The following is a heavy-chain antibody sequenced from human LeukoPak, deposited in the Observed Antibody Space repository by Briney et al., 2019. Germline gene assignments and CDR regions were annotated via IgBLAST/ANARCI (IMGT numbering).Heavy chain of an antibody. Sequence: SETLSLTCSVSGGSISSPYWNWIRQPPGQGLEWIGYIYYSGSTNYNPSLKSRVTISLHTSKTLFSLKLNSVTAADTAVYYCARAGWNNVYALDYWGQGTLVTVSS. J-gene: IGHJ4*02. CDR1: GGSISSPY. D-gene: IGHD1/OR15-1a*01. CDR3: ARAGWNNVYALDY. CDR2: IYYSGST. V-gene: IGHV4-59*11.